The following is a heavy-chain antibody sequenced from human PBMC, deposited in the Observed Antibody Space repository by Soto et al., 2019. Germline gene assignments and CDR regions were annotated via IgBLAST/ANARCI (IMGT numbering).Heavy chain of an antibody. J-gene: IGHJ4*02. CDR2: IIPILGIA. D-gene: IGHD2-15*01. CDR3: ARIPIGDCSAGSCSAY. CDR1: GGTFSSYT. V-gene: IGHV1-69*02. Sequence: ASVKVSCKASGGTFSSYTISWVRQAPGQGLEWMGRIIPILGIANYAQKFQGRVTITADKSTSTAYMELSSLRSEDTAVYYCARIPIGDCSAGSCSAYWGQGTLVTVSS.